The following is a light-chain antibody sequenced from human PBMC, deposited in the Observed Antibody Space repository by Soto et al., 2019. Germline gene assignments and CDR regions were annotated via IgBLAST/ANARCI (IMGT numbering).Light chain of an antibody. V-gene: IGKV1-6*01. Sequence: AIQVTQSPSSLSASVGDRVTITCRASKAIRTDLGWYQQKPGKAPKLLIFAASNLHSGVPSRFSGSGSGTDFTLTINNLQAEDFATYYCLQEYNYPRTFGQGTKVEL. J-gene: IGKJ1*01. CDR2: AAS. CDR3: LQEYNYPRT. CDR1: KAIRTD.